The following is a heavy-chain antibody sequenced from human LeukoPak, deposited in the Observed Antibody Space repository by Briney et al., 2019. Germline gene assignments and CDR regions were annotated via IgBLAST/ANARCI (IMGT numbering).Heavy chain of an antibody. D-gene: IGHD3-10*01. CDR1: GFTFSSYA. Sequence: GGSLRLSCAASGFTFSSYAMHWVRQAPGKGLEWVAVISYDGSNKYYADSVKGRFTISRDNSKNTLYLQMNSLRAEDTAVYYCARDGRAPLWFGELYFDYWGQGTLGTVSS. V-gene: IGHV3-30*04. CDR2: ISYDGSNK. CDR3: ARDGRAPLWFGELYFDY. J-gene: IGHJ4*02.